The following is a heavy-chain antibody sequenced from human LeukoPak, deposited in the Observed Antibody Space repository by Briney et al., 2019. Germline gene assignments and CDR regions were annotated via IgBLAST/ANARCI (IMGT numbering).Heavy chain of an antibody. CDR3: AKGAGRDSSSSDYYYYYMDV. V-gene: IGHV3-23*01. J-gene: IGHJ6*03. Sequence: QPGGSLRLSCAASGFTFSSYAMSWVRQAPGKGLEWVSAISGSGGSTYYADSVKGRFTISRDNSKNTLYLQMNSLRAEDTAVYYCAKGAGRDSSSSDYYYYYMDVWGKGTTVTVSS. CDR2: ISGSGGST. CDR1: GFTFSSYA. D-gene: IGHD6-6*01.